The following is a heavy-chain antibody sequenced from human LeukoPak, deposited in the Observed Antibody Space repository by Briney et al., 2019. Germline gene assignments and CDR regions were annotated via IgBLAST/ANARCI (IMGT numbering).Heavy chain of an antibody. V-gene: IGHV3-30*18. J-gene: IGHJ4*02. Sequence: GGSLRLSCVASGFTFSSYWMSWVRQAPGKGLEWVAVISYDGSNKYYADSVKGRFTISRDNSKNTLYLQMNSLRAEDTAVYYCAKVFRLGLYSSSYFDYWGQGTLVTVSS. D-gene: IGHD6-13*01. CDR2: ISYDGSNK. CDR3: AKVFRLGLYSSSYFDY. CDR1: GFTFSSYW.